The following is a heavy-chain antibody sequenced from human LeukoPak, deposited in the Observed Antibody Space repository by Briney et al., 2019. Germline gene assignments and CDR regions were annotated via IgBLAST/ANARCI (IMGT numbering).Heavy chain of an antibody. J-gene: IGHJ3*02. D-gene: IGHD6-19*01. CDR2: ISSSSSYI. V-gene: IGHV3-21*01. CDR3: ARGSSGWYLSDAFDI. Sequence: GGSLRLSCAASGFTFSSYSMNWVRQAPGKGLEWVSSISSSSSYIYYADSVKGRFTISRDNAKNSLYLQMNSLRAEDTAVYYCARGSSGWYLSDAFDIWGQGTMVTVSS. CDR1: GFTFSSYS.